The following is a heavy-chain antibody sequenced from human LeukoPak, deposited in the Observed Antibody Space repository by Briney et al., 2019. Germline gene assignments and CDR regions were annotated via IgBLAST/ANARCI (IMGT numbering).Heavy chain of an antibody. D-gene: IGHD2-21*02. CDR3: ARDRGVTLFYYGMDV. J-gene: IGHJ6*02. CDR2: ISSSGGTI. CDR1: GFTFRSYA. Sequence: GGSLRLFCGASGFTFRSYAMSWVRQAPVKGLEWVSYISSSGGTIYYADSVKGRFTISRDNAKNSLYLQMNSLRAEDTAVYYCARDRGVTLFYYGMDVWGQGTTVTVSS. V-gene: IGHV3-48*03.